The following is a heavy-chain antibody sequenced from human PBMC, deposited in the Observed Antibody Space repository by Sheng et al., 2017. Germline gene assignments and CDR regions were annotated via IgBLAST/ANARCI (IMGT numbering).Heavy chain of an antibody. CDR3: ARHLYSDSGDIDY. CDR1: GFSISTYS. V-gene: IGHV3-21*02. CDR2: ISSTSSYI. D-gene: IGHD3-22*01. Sequence: EVQLVESGGGLVKPGGSLRLSCAASGFSISTYSMNWVRQAPGKGLEWVSFISSTSSYIYYADSVKGRFTVSRDNAKNSLYLQMNSLRADDTAVYYCARHLYSDSGDIDYWGQGTLVTVSS. J-gene: IGHJ4*02.